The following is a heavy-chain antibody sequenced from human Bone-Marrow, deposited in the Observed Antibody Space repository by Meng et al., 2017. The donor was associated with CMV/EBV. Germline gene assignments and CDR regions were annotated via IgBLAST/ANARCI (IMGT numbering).Heavy chain of an antibody. CDR1: GGTFSSYA. D-gene: IGHD2-2*02. V-gene: IGHV1-69*10. J-gene: IGHJ4*02. CDR2: IIPILGIA. CDR3: ASDYCSSTSCYRISH. Sequence: SVKVSYKASGGTFSSYAISWVRQAPGQGLEWMGGIIPILGIANYAQKFQGRVTMTRDTSTSTVYMELSSLRSEDTAVYYCASDYCSSTSCYRISHWGQGTLVTVSS.